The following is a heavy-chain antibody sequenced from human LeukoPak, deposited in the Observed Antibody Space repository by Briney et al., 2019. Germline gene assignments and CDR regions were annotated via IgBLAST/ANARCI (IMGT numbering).Heavy chain of an antibody. CDR2: ISSGSSYI. J-gene: IGHJ4*02. CDR3: AREDPGYCSGGSRNY. V-gene: IGHV3-21*01. Sequence: PGGSLRLSCAASGFTFSSYSMNWVRQAPGKGLEWVSSISSGSSYIYYADSVKGRFTISRDNAKNSLYLQMNSLRAEDTAVYYCAREDPGYCSGGSRNYWGQGTLVTVSS. D-gene: IGHD2-15*01. CDR1: GFTFSSYS.